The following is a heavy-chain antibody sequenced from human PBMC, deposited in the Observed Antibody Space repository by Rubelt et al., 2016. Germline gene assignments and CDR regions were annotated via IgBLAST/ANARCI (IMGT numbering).Heavy chain of an antibody. V-gene: IGHV1-69*04. D-gene: IGHD5-18*01. Sequence: QVQLVQSGAEVKKPGSSVKVSCKASGGTFSSYAISWVRQAPGQGLEWMGRIIPILGIANYAQKFQGRVTITADKSTSTAYMELSSLRPEDTAVYYCARLSIFEDTAMVMSDYWGQGTLVTVSS. J-gene: IGHJ4*02. CDR2: IIPILGIA. CDR3: ARLSIFEDTAMVMSDY. CDR1: GGTFSSYA.